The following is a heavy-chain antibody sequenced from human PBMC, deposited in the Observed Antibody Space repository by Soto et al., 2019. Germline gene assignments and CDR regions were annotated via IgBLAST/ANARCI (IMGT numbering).Heavy chain of an antibody. CDR2: IYHSGST. D-gene: IGHD4-17*01. CDR1: GGSIRSGGYS. J-gene: IGHJ4*02. Sequence: SETLSLTCAVSGGSIRSGGYSWSWIRQPPGKGLEWIGYIYHSGSTYYNPSLKSRVTISVDRSKNQFSLKLSSVTAADTALYYCARGGKTVTTFDYWGQGTLVTVSS. V-gene: IGHV4-30-2*01. CDR3: ARGGKTVTTFDY.